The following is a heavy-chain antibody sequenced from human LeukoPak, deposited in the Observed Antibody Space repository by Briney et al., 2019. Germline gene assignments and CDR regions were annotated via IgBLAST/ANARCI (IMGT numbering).Heavy chain of an antibody. CDR1: GFSFIDSV. J-gene: IGHJ4*02. CDR3: VKDLTSDGPDYFDS. CDR2: MSSAGHIK. V-gene: IGHV3-30*18. Sequence: GGSLRLSCAVSGFSFIDSVIHWVRQAPGRGPEWVAVMSSAGHIKIYTDSVKGRFTISRDNSKNTLYLEMNSLRLDDTAVYYCVKDLTSDGPDYFDSWGQGTLVTVSS. D-gene: IGHD2-2*01.